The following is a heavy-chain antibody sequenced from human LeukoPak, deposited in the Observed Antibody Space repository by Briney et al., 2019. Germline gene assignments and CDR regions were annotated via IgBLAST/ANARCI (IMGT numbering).Heavy chain of an antibody. Sequence: GGSLRLSCAASGSTFSSYEMNWVRQAPGKGLEWVSYISSSGSTIYYADSVKGRFTISRDNAKNSLYLQMNSLTAEDTAVYYCARVGVLSSSWLLYWGQGTLVTVSS. CDR1: GSTFSSYE. V-gene: IGHV3-48*03. CDR2: ISSSGSTI. D-gene: IGHD6-13*01. J-gene: IGHJ4*02. CDR3: ARVGVLSSSWLLY.